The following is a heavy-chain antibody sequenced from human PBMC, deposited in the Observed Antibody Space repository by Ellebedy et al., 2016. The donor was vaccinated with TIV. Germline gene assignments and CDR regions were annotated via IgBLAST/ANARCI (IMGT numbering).Heavy chain of an antibody. CDR1: GYTFTGYY. Sequence: ASVKVSCXASGYTFTGYYMHWVRQAPGQGLEWMGWINPNSGDTDYAQKFQGRVTLTRDTSISTAYMELSRLRSDDTAVYYCAREGGYQDYYYYGMDVWGQGTTVTVSS. J-gene: IGHJ6*02. CDR3: AREGGYQDYYYYGMDV. D-gene: IGHD5-12*01. CDR2: INPNSGDT. V-gene: IGHV1-2*02.